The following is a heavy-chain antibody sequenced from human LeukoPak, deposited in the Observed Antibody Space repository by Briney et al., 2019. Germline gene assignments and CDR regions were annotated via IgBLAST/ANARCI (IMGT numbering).Heavy chain of an antibody. V-gene: IGHV3-30*04. D-gene: IGHD2-15*01. J-gene: IGHJ3*02. CDR1: GFTFSSYA. Sequence: GGSLRLSCAASGFTFSSYAMRWVRQAPGKGLEWVAVISYDGSNKYYADSVKGRFTISRDNSKNTLYLQMNSLRAEDTAVYYCARGRSGTDAFDIWGQGTMVTVSS. CDR3: ARGRSGTDAFDI. CDR2: ISYDGSNK.